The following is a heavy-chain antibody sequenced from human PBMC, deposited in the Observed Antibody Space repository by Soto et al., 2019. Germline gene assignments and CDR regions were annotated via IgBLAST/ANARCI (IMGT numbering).Heavy chain of an antibody. CDR1: GFTFSEYA. CDR2: VSANGDST. J-gene: IGHJ6*02. V-gene: IGHV3-23*01. CDR3: ARGDRGGSGSPASYYFSGLDV. Sequence: EVKVLESGGDLVQPGGSLRLSCVASGFTFSEYAMTWVRQAPGRGLDWVSSVSANGDSTYYADSVKGRFTISRDNANNTLLRQMNRLRAEDPALYYCARGDRGGSGSPASYYFSGLDVWGQGTTVIVSS. D-gene: IGHD3-10*01.